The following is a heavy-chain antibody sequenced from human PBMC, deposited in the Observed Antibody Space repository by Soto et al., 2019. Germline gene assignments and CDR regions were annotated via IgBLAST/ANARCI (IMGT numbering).Heavy chain of an antibody. CDR1: GFTFSAYW. CDR2: IKQDGSET. Sequence: EVQLVESGGGLVQPGGSLRLSCVASGFTFSAYWMTWVRQAPGKGLEWLANIKQDGSETHDLDGRFAISRDNAKNSLYMQLSSLTAEDTAVYYCARLRGEYFEYWGQGTLVAVAS. CDR3: ARLRGEYFEY. V-gene: IGHV3-7*01. J-gene: IGHJ1*01.